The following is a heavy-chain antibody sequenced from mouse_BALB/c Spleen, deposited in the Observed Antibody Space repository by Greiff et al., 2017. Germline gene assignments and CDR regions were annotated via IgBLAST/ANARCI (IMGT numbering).Heavy chain of an antibody. D-gene: IGHD1-1*01. V-gene: IGHV14-4*02. CDR3: NAFNYYGSSYAFDY. CDR2: IDPENGDT. Sequence: VQLQQSGAELVRSGASVKLSCTASGFNITDYYMHWVKQRPEQGLEWIGWIDPENGDTEYAPKFQGKATMTAYTSSNTAYLQLSSLTSEDTAVYYCNAFNYYGSSYAFDYWGQGTTLTVSA. CDR1: GFNITDYY. J-gene: IGHJ2*01.